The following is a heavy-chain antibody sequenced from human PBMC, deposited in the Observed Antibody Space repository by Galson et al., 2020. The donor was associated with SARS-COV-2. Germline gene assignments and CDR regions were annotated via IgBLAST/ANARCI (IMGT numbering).Heavy chain of an antibody. CDR3: AKARGPMEPYDF. D-gene: IGHD1-26*01. J-gene: IGHJ4*02. V-gene: IGHV3-23*01. Sequence: RGSLRLSCAASGFTFRAYGMNWVRQAPGKGLEWVSAIGTNSDHTYYADSVNGRFTISRDNSYNTLYLHMHSLNADDTAVYYCAKARGPMEPYDFWGQGTLVTVSS. CDR2: IGTNSDHT. CDR1: GFTFRAYG.